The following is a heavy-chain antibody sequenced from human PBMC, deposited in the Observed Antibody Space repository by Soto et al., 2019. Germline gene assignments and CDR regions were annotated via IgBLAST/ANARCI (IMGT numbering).Heavy chain of an antibody. J-gene: IGHJ6*02. V-gene: IGHV4-38-2*01. CDR3: RSSTSCYDESCVDV. CDR1: GYSISSGNY. D-gene: IGHD2-2*01. CDR2: LYHIGST. Sequence: PSETLSLTCAVSGYSISSGNYWAWIRQPPGRGLEWIGSLYHIGSTHYDTSLKSRVTISVDTSKNHFSLELSSVTAADTAIYYCRSSTSCYDESCVDVWGQGTMVTVSS.